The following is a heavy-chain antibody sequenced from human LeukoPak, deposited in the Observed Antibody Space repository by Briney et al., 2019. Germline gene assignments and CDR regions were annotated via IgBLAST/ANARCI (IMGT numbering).Heavy chain of an antibody. CDR1: GGSVSSSNYY. CDR3: AREGMITFGGVEPDI. D-gene: IGHD3-16*01. Sequence: KPSETLSLTCTVSGGSVSSSNYYWGWIRQPPGKGLEWIGSIYYSGSTYYNPSLKSRVTISVDASRNQFSLRLSSVTAADTAVYYCAREGMITFGGVEPDIWGQGTMVTVSS. V-gene: IGHV4-39*07. J-gene: IGHJ3*02. CDR2: IYYSGST.